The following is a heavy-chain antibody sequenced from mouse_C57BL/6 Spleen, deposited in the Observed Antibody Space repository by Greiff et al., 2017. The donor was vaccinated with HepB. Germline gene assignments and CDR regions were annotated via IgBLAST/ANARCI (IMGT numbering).Heavy chain of an antibody. CDR1: GFTFSSYG. J-gene: IGHJ2*01. Sequence: DVKLVESGGDLVKPGGSLKLSCAASGFTFSSYGMSWVRQTPDKRLEWVATISSGGSYTYYPDSVKGRFTISRDNAKNTLYLQMSSLKSEDTAMYYCARDGYPFDYWGQGTTLTVSS. D-gene: IGHD2-3*01. V-gene: IGHV5-6*02. CDR2: ISSGGSYT. CDR3: ARDGYPFDY.